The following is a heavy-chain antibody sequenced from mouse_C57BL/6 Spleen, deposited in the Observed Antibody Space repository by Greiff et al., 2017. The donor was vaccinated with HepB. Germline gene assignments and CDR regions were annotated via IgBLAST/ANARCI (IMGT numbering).Heavy chain of an antibody. CDR2: IDPETGGT. J-gene: IGHJ2*01. Sequence: QVQLQQSGAELVRPGASVTLSCKASGYTFTDYEMHWVKQTPVHGLEWIGAIDPETGGTAYNQKFKGKAILTADKSSSTAYMELRSLTSEDSAVYYCTRDGSGTYYFDYWGQGTTLTVSS. V-gene: IGHV1-15*01. CDR3: TRDGSGTYYFDY. CDR1: GYTFTDYE. D-gene: IGHD4-1*01.